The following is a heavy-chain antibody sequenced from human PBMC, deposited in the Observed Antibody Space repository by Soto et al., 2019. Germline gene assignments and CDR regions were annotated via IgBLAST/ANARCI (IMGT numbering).Heavy chain of an antibody. D-gene: IGHD2-8*01. V-gene: IGHV1-46*01. CDR3: ASTRCTNGVCYTDDYYYYGMDV. Sequence: ASVKVYCKASGYTFTSYYMHWVRQAPGQGLEWMGIINPSGGSTSYAQKFQGRVTMTRDTSTSTVYMELSSLRSEDTAVYYCASTRCTNGVCYTDDYYYYGMDVWGQGTTVTVSS. CDR2: INPSGGST. J-gene: IGHJ6*02. CDR1: GYTFTSYY.